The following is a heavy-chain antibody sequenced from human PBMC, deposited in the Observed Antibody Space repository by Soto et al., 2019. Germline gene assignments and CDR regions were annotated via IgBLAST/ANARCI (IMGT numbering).Heavy chain of an antibody. CDR1: GFTFSSYG. V-gene: IGHV3-30*03. D-gene: IGHD3-22*01. Sequence: HPGGSLRLSCAASGFTFSSYGMHWVRQAPGKGLEWVAVISYDGSNKYYADSVKGRFTISRDNSKNTLYLQMNSLRAEDTAVYYCATPPGRLGYDSYFDYWGQGTLVTVSS. J-gene: IGHJ4*02. CDR3: ATPPGRLGYDSYFDY. CDR2: ISYDGSNK.